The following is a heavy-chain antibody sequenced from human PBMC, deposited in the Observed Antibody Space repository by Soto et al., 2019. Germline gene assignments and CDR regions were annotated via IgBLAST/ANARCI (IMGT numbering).Heavy chain of an antibody. Sequence: PGGSLRLSCAASGFTFSSYAMSWVRQAPGKGLEWVSAISGSGGSTYYADSVKGRFTISRDNSKNTLYLQMNSLRAEDTAVYYCAKHLKVGGSDYYGLYYGMDVWGQGTTVTVSS. D-gene: IGHD3-10*01. CDR3: AKHLKVGGSDYYGLYYGMDV. V-gene: IGHV3-23*01. CDR1: GFTFSSYA. CDR2: ISGSGGST. J-gene: IGHJ6*02.